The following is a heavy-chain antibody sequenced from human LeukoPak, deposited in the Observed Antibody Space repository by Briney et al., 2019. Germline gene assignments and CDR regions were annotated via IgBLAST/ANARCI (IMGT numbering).Heavy chain of an antibody. CDR1: GFTFSSYS. D-gene: IGHD1-26*01. CDR2: ISSSSSYK. CDR3: ARVGAIHYYMDV. V-gene: IGHV3-21*04. J-gene: IGHJ6*03. Sequence: GGSLRLSCAASGFTFSSYSMNWVRQAPGKGLEWVSSISSSSSYKYYADSVKGRFTISRDNAKNSLYLQMNSLRAEDTAVYYCARVGAIHYYMDVWGKGTTVTISS.